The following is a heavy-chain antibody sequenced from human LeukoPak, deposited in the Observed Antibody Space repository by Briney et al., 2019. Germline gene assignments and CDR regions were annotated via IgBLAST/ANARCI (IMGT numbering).Heavy chain of an antibody. V-gene: IGHV1-18*01. D-gene: IGHD5-18*01. CDR3: ARDLHRGYSYGYRYYYYYMDV. CDR1: GYTFTTYG. Sequence: ASVKVSCKASGYTFTTYGLSWVRQAPGQGLEWMGWISAYNGNTNYAQKLQGRVTMTTDTSTSTAYMELRSLRSDDTAVYYCARDLHRGYSYGYRYYYYYMDVWGKGTTVTISS. CDR2: ISAYNGNT. J-gene: IGHJ6*03.